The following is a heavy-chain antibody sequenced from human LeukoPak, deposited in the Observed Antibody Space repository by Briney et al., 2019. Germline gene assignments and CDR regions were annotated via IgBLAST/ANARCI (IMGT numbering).Heavy chain of an antibody. CDR3: ARASGDY. CDR1: GYTFTGYY. D-gene: IGHD6-19*01. Sequence: LWASVKVSCKASGYTFTGYYMHWVRQAPGQGLEWMGWINPNSGGTNYAQKFQGRVTITADKATSTAHMELSSLRSEDTAVYYCARASGDYWGQGTLVTVSS. CDR2: INPNSGGT. J-gene: IGHJ4*02. V-gene: IGHV1-2*02.